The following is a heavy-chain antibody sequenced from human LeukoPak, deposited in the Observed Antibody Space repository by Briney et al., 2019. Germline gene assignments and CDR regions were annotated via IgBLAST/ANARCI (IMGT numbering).Heavy chain of an antibody. Sequence: GGSLRLSCAASGFTSSAYDMHWVRQITGGGLEWVSTSGTVGDTFYSDSVKGRFTISRDNSKNTLYLQMNSLRAEDTAVYYCTSNFDFWGQGTLVTVSS. V-gene: IGHV3-13*04. CDR1: GFTSSAYD. CDR2: SGTVGDT. J-gene: IGHJ4*02. CDR3: TSNFDF.